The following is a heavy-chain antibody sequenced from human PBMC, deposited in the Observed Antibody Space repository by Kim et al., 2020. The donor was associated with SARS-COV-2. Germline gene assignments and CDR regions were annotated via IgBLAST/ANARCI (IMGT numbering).Heavy chain of an antibody. CDR3: ARDGMTTVVTPDY. J-gene: IGHJ4*02. D-gene: IGHD4-17*01. V-gene: IGHV1-18*01. Sequence: ARKLQGRVTMTTDTSTSTAYMELRSLRSYDTAVYYCARDGMTTVVTPDYWGQGTLVTVSS.